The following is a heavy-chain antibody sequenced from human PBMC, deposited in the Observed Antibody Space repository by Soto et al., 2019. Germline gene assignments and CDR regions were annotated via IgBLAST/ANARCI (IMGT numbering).Heavy chain of an antibody. CDR3: AVADILDYHYAMDV. J-gene: IGHJ6*02. CDR2: DTPSGGFV. D-gene: IGHD3-9*01. Sequence: VQRVQSGTGVKKPGASVKVPDKNFGNTSISNLLNWGRQAPAQGIEWLGIDTPSGGFVTSEPKFQDRVTMTRDTSTGTFYMELSSLRSDDTAVYYCAVADILDYHYAMDVWGQGTTVTVSS. CDR1: GNTSISNL. V-gene: IGHV1-46*01.